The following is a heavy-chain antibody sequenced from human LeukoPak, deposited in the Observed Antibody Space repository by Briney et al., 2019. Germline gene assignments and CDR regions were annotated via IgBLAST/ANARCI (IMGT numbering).Heavy chain of an antibody. CDR1: GYTFTSYG. J-gene: IGHJ4*02. D-gene: IGHD2-15*01. CDR2: ISAYNGNT. CDR3: ARRRLGYCSGGSCYGIDY. V-gene: IGHV1-18*01. Sequence: GASVKVSCKASGYTFTSYGISWVRQAPGQGLEWMGWISAYNGNTNYAQKLQGRVTMTTDTSTSTAYMELRSLRSDDTAVYYCARRRLGYCSGGSCYGIDYWGQGTLVTVSS.